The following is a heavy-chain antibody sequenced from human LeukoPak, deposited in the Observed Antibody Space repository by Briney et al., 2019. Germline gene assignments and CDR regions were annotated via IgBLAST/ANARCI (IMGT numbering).Heavy chain of an antibody. V-gene: IGHV1-18*01. CDR3: ARVKRAMVRGVAGPLLFDL. CDR2: ISAYNGNT. Sequence: ASVKVSCKASGYTFTSYGISWVRQAPGRGLEWMGWISAYNGNTNYAQKLQGRVTMTTDTSTSTAYMELRSLRSDDTAVYYCARVKRAMVRGVAGPLLFDLWGRGTLVTVSS. J-gene: IGHJ2*01. D-gene: IGHD3-10*01. CDR1: GYTFTSYG.